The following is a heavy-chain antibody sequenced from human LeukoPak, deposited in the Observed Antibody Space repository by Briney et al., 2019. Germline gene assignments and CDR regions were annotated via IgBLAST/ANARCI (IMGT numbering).Heavy chain of an antibody. J-gene: IGHJ3*02. CDR3: ARATSSSLNSAFDI. CDR2: VYSGGNT. V-gene: IGHV3-53*01. Sequence: PGGSLRLSCAASGLIVSSNYMSWVRQAPGKGLEWVSVVYSGGNTYYADSVKGRFTISRDNSKNTLYLQMNSLIFEDTAVYYCARATSSSLNSAFDIWGQGTMVTVSS. CDR1: GLIVSSNY. D-gene: IGHD6-13*01.